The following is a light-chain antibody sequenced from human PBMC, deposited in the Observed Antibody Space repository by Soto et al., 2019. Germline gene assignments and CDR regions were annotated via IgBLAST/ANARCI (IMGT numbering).Light chain of an antibody. CDR1: QSISSW. V-gene: IGKV1-5*03. CDR2: KAS. Sequence: DIQMTQSPSTLSESVGDRVNITCRASQSISSWLAWYQQKPGKAPKLLIYKASSLESGVPSRFSGSGSGTEFTLTISSLQPDDFATYYCQQYDSYPLTFGGGTKVEIK. J-gene: IGKJ4*01. CDR3: QQYDSYPLT.